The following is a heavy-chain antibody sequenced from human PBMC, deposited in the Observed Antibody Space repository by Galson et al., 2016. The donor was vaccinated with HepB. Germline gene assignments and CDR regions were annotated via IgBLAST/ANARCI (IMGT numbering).Heavy chain of an antibody. Sequence: SLRLSCAASGFTFNSYNIHWVRQAPGRGLEWVAFISFAGNNKHYADTGKGRFTISRDNSKNTLFLQLNSLRPEDTAVYYCARDWAQWLRQPEGYFDYWGQGTLVTVSS. CDR1: GFTFNSYN. CDR3: ARDWAQWLRQPEGYFDY. J-gene: IGHJ4*02. D-gene: IGHD5-12*01. V-gene: IGHV3-30-3*01. CDR2: ISFAGNNK.